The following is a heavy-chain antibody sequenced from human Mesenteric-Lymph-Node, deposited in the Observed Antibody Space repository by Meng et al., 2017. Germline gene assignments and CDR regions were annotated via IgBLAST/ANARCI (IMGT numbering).Heavy chain of an antibody. V-gene: IGHV4-34*01. CDR3: ASQIQGYDYVWGSRCFNY. D-gene: IGHD3-16*01. CDR1: GGSFSGYY. J-gene: IGHJ4*02. Sequence: SETLSLTCAVYGGSFSGYYWSWIRQPPGEGLEWIGEINHSGSTNYNPSLKSRVTISVDTSKTQFSLKLSSVTAADTAVYYCASQIQGYDYVWGSRCFNYWGQGTLVTVSS. CDR2: INHSGST.